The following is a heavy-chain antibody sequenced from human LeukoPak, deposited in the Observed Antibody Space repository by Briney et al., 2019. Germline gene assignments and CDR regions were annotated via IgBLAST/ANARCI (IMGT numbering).Heavy chain of an antibody. CDR2: ISGSGGST. CDR1: GFTFSSYA. D-gene: IGHD2-8*01. J-gene: IGHJ3*02. CDR3: ARGNGHGFDI. V-gene: IGHV3-23*01. Sequence: GGSLRLSCAASGFTFSSYAMSWVRQAPGKGLEWVSAISGSGGSTYYADSVKGRFTISRDNAKNTLYLQMNSLRAEDTAVYYCARGNGHGFDIWGQGTMVTVPS.